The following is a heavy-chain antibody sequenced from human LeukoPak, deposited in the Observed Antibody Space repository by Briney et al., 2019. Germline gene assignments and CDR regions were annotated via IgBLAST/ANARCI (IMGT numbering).Heavy chain of an antibody. Sequence: GGSLRLSCAVSGFNVRSNYMSWVRQAPGKGLEWVAVMFSGGSTYYADSVKGRFTISRHNSKNTLYLEINSLRPDDTAVYYCARGGGDYNPFDYRGQGTLVTASS. J-gene: IGHJ4*02. CDR1: GFNVRSNY. CDR2: MFSGGST. D-gene: IGHD4-17*01. V-gene: IGHV3-53*04. CDR3: ARGGGDYNPFDY.